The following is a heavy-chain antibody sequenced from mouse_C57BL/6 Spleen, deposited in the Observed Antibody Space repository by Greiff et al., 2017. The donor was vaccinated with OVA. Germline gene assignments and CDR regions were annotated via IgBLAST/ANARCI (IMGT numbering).Heavy chain of an antibody. J-gene: IGHJ4*01. V-gene: IGHV2-6-1*01. CDR2: IWSDGST. CDR3: ARHENDYDDYYAMDY. CDR1: GFSLTSYG. Sequence: QVQLKESGPGLVAPSQSLSITCTVSGFSLTSYGVHWVRQPPGKGLEWLVVIWSDGSTTYNSALKSRVSISKDNSKSQVFLKMNSLQTDDTAMYYCARHENDYDDYYAMDYWGQGTSVTVSS. D-gene: IGHD2-4*01.